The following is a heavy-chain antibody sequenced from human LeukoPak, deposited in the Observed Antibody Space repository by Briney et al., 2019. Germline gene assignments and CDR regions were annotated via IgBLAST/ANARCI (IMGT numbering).Heavy chain of an antibody. CDR3: ARALRFGVVTLRFDP. CDR2: ISSSSSYI. CDR1: GFTFSSYS. Sequence: GGSLRLSCAASGFTFSSYSMNWVRQAPGKGLEWVSSISSSSSYIYYADSVKGRFTISRDNAKNSLYLQMKSLRAEDTAVYYCARALRFGVVTLRFDPWGQGTLVTVSS. D-gene: IGHD3-3*01. J-gene: IGHJ5*02. V-gene: IGHV3-21*01.